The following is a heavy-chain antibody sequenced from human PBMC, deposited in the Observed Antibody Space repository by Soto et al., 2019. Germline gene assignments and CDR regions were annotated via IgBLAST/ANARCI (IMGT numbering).Heavy chain of an antibody. CDR2: INAGNGNT. Sequence: ASVKVSCKASGYTFTSYAMHWVRQAPGQRLEWMGWINAGNGNTKYSQKFQGRVTITADTSTSTAYMELSSLRSEDTAVYYCARDKNRDSSGSHDAFDIWGQGTMVTVS. CDR1: GYTFTSYA. D-gene: IGHD6-19*01. CDR3: ARDKNRDSSGSHDAFDI. V-gene: IGHV1-3*01. J-gene: IGHJ3*02.